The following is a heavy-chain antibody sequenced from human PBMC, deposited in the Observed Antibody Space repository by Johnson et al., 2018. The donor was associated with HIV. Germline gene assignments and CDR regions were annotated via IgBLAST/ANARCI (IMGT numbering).Heavy chain of an antibody. CDR2: ISYDGSNK. D-gene: IGHD6-6*01. Sequence: QMLLVESGGGVVQPGRSLRLSCAASGFTFSSYAMHWVRQAPGKGLEWVAVISYDGSNKYYADSVKGRYTISRDNSKNTLYLQLNSLRVEDTAIYYCARAQLLADDAFDIWGQGTMVTVSS. CDR3: ARAQLLADDAFDI. V-gene: IGHV3-30*04. CDR1: GFTFSSYA. J-gene: IGHJ3*02.